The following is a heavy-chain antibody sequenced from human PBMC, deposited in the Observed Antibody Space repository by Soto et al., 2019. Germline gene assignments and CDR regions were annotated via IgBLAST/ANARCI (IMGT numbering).Heavy chain of an antibody. CDR2: IYYTGST. CDR1: GGSINSDEYY. Sequence: SETLSLTGSVCGGSINSDEYYWSWIRQPPGEGLEWIGHIYYTGSTSYNPSLKGRLTISVDTSKNQFSLKLSSVSAADTAVYYCARARSNSPDFFHSWGEGSMVPV. V-gene: IGHV4-30-4*01. D-gene: IGHD1-1*01. CDR3: ARARSNSPDFFHS. J-gene: IGHJ4*02.